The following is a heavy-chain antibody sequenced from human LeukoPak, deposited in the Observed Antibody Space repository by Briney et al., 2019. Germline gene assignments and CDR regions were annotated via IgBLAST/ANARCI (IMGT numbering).Heavy chain of an antibody. D-gene: IGHD6-19*01. CDR3: ATGMCSSGWLSYYYYGMDV. V-gene: IGHV3-30-3*01. Sequence: GGSLRLSCAASGFTFSSYAMHWVRQAPGKGLEWVAVISYDGSNKYYADSVKGRFTISRDNSKNTLYLQMNSLRAEDTAVYYCATGMCSSGWLSYYYYGMDVWGQGTTVTVSS. J-gene: IGHJ6*02. CDR2: ISYDGSNK. CDR1: GFTFSSYA.